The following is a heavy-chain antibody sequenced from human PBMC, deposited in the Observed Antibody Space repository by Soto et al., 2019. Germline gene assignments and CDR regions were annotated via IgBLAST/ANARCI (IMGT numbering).Heavy chain of an antibody. CDR2: IDWDDDK. CDR1: GFSLSTSGMC. D-gene: IGHD3-22*01. J-gene: IGHJ4*02. CDR3: ARINMGYYDSSGLAAPDY. V-gene: IGHV2-70*01. Sequence: SGPTLVNPTQTLTLTCTFSGFSLSTSGMCVSWIRQPPGKALEWLALIDWDDDKYYSTSLKTRLTISKDTSKNQVVLTMTNMDPVDTATYYCARINMGYYDSSGLAAPDYWGQGTLVTVSS.